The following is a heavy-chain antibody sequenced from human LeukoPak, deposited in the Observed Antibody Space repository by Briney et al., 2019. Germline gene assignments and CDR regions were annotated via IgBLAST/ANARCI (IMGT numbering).Heavy chain of an antibody. V-gene: IGHV1-18*01. D-gene: IGHD2-15*01. Sequence: ASVKVSCKASGYTFTTYGITWVRQAPGQGLEWMGWVSAYADNTNYVQKFQGRVTMTTDTSTSTAYMELRSLRSDDKAVYYCARDCIGCHGFDYWGQGTLVTVSS. CDR3: ARDCIGCHGFDY. CDR2: VSAYADNT. J-gene: IGHJ4*02. CDR1: GYTFTTYG.